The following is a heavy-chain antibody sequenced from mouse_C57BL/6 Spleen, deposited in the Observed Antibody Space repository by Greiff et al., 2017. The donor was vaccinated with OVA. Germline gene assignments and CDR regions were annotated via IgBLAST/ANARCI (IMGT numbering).Heavy chain of an antibody. V-gene: IGHV3-6*01. D-gene: IGHD2-5*01. J-gene: IGHJ3*01. CDR1: GYSITSGYY. CDR2: ISYDGSN. Sequence: ESGPGLVKPSQSLSLTCSVTGYSITSGYYWNWIRQFPGNKLEWMGYISYDGSNNYNPSLKNRISITRDTSKNQFFLKLNSVTTEDTATYYCARDTGYSNFWFAYWGQGTLVTVSA. CDR3: ARDTGYSNFWFAY.